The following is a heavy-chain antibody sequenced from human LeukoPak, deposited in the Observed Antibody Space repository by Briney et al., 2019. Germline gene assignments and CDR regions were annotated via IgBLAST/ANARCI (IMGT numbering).Heavy chain of an antibody. D-gene: IGHD3-10*01. J-gene: IGHJ4*02. CDR3: AKDRIWFGELLYGLFFDY. Sequence: GGSLRLSCAASGFTFGSYWMNWVRQAPGKGLEWVAFIRYDGSNKYYADSVKGRFTISRDNSKNTLYLQMNSLRAEDTAVYYCAKDRIWFGELLYGLFFDYWGQGTLVTVSS. CDR1: GFTFGSYW. CDR2: IRYDGSNK. V-gene: IGHV3-30*02.